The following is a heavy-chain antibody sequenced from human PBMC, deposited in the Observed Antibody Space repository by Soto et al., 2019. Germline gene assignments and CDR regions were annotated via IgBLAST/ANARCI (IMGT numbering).Heavy chain of an antibody. CDR1: GITASSFY. D-gene: IGHD2-21*01. Sequence: EVQLVESGGGLVQPGGSLRLSCAASGITASSFYMHWVRQAPGKGLMWVSRIKSDGSPTNYADSVKGRFTISRDNAKNTLYLQMNSLRVEATAIYYCVHFGGTSAYWGQGTLVTVSS. J-gene: IGHJ4*02. V-gene: IGHV3-74*01. CDR3: VHFGGTSAY. CDR2: IKSDGSPT.